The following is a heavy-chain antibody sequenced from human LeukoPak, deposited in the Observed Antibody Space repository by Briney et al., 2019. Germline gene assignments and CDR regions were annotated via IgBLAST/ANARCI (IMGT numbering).Heavy chain of an antibody. CDR1: GFTFSSYA. J-gene: IGHJ6*03. V-gene: IGHV3-30*01. CDR2: ISYDGSNK. CDR3: ARVPHYYYYMDV. Sequence: GRSLRLSCAASGFTFSSYAMHWVRQAPGKGLEWVAVISYDGSNKYYADSVKGRFTISRDNSKNTLYLQMNSLRAEDTAVYYCARVPHYYYYMDVWGKGTTVTVSS.